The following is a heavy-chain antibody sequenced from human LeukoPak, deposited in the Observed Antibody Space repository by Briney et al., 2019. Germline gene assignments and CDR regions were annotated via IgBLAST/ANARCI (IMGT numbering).Heavy chain of an antibody. J-gene: IGHJ6*02. D-gene: IGHD5-12*01. V-gene: IGHV1-18*01. CDR3: AKQSGYSGYDKAPTPYGMDV. CDR1: GYTFTSYG. Sequence: GASVKVSCKASGYTFTSYGISWVRQAPGQGLEWMGWISAYNGNTNYAQKLQGRVTMTTDTSTSTAYMELRSLRSDDTAVYYCAKQSGYSGYDKAPTPYGMDVWGQGTTVTVSS. CDR2: ISAYNGNT.